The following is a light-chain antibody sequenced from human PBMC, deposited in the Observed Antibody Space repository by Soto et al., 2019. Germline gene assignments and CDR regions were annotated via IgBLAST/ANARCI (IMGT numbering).Light chain of an antibody. Sequence: DIQMTQSPSSLSASVGDRVTITCQASQDIRNYLNWYQQKPGNAPKLLIYDASNLETGVPARFSGSGSGTDFTFNISSLQAEDIATYYCQQYVNLPLTFGGGTKVEIK. CDR2: DAS. V-gene: IGKV1-33*01. J-gene: IGKJ4*01. CDR3: QQYVNLPLT. CDR1: QDIRNY.